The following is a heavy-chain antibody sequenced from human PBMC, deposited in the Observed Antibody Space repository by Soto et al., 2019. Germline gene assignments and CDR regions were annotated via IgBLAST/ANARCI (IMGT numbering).Heavy chain of an antibody. D-gene: IGHD1-26*01. Sequence: EVQLLESGGGLVQPGGSLRLSCAASGFTFSSYAMSWVRQAPGKGLEWVSAISGSGGSTYYADSVKGRFTISRDNSKNTLYLQMNSLIAEDTAVYYCAKDMSGSYYLENLDYWGQGTLVTVSS. V-gene: IGHV3-23*01. CDR3: AKDMSGSYYLENLDY. CDR2: ISGSGGST. J-gene: IGHJ4*02. CDR1: GFTFSSYA.